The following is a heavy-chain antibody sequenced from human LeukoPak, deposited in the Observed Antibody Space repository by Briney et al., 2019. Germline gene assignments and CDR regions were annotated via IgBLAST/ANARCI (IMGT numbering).Heavy chain of an antibody. D-gene: IGHD3-10*01. Sequence: ASVKVSCKASGYTFTSYGISWVRQAPGQGLEWMGWISAYNGNTNYAQKLQGRVTMTTDTSTSTAYMELRSLRSDDTAVYYCARDPIITMVRGVIITTPDAFDIWGQGTMVTVSS. V-gene: IGHV1-18*01. J-gene: IGHJ3*02. CDR3: ARDPIITMVRGVIITTPDAFDI. CDR1: GYTFTSYG. CDR2: ISAYNGNT.